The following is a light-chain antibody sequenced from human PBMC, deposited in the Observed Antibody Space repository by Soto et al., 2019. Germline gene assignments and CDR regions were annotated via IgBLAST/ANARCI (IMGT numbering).Light chain of an antibody. V-gene: IGLV2-14*01. Sequence: QSALTQPASVSGSPGQSITISCTGTSSDVGGYNYVSWYQQHPGKAPKLMIYEVSNRPSGVSNRFSGSKSGNTASLTISGLQAEDEADYYCCSYTSSSWVFGGGTKVTVL. J-gene: IGLJ3*02. CDR1: SSDVGGYNY. CDR3: CSYTSSSWV. CDR2: EVS.